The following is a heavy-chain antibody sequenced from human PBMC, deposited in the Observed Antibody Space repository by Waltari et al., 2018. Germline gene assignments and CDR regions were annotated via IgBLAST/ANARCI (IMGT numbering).Heavy chain of an antibody. CDR1: GYTFTSYD. V-gene: IGHV1-8*01. CDR3: ARAGSSWYGEVDY. CDR2: MNPNSGNQ. J-gene: IGHJ4*02. D-gene: IGHD6-13*01. Sequence: QVQLVQSGAEVKKPGASVKVSCKASGYTFTSYDINWVRQATGQGLEWKGWMNPNSGNQGYAQKFQGRVTMTRNTSISTAYMQLSSLRSEDTAVYYCARAGSSWYGEVDYWGQGTLVTVSS.